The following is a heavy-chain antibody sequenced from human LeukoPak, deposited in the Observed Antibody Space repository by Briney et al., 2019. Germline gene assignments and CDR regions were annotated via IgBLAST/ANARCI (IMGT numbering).Heavy chain of an antibody. CDR2: ISYDGSNK. Sequence: PGRSLRLSCAASGFTFSSYAMHWVRQAPGKGLGWVAVISYDGSNKYYADSVKGRFTISRDNAKNSLYLQMNSLRAEDTALYYCAKDTYYDFWSGYFDYWGQGTLVTVSS. CDR3: AKDTYYDFWSGYFDY. D-gene: IGHD3-3*01. J-gene: IGHJ4*02. V-gene: IGHV3-30-3*01. CDR1: GFTFSSYA.